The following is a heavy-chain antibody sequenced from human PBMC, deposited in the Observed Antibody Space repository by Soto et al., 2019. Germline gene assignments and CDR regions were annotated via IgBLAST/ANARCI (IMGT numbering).Heavy chain of an antibody. V-gene: IGHV3-7*05. Sequence: EVQLVESGGGLVQPGGSLRLSCAASGFTFSNYWMSWVRQAPGKGLEWVANIKQGGSEKYYVDTVKGRFTSSRDNAKNCLYLQVSSLRAEGTAVYYCARVAMVGGEIGQAYYYYGMDVWGQGTTVTFSS. CDR2: IKQGGSEK. CDR3: ARVAMVGGEIGQAYYYYGMDV. CDR1: GFTFSNYW. D-gene: IGHD3-10*01. J-gene: IGHJ6*02.